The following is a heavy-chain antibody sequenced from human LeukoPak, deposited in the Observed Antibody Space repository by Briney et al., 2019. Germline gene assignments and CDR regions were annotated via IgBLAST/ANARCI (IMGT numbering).Heavy chain of an antibody. CDR2: IYWDDDK. J-gene: IGHJ5*02. V-gene: IGHV2-5*02. Sequence: SGPTLVNPTQTLTLTCTFSVFSLITSGVDVGWIRQPPGKALEWLALIYWDDDKRYSPSLKSRLTITRDASKNQVVLTMTNMDPVDTATYYCAHRGMRNWFDPWGQGTLVIVSS. CDR1: VFSLITSGVD. CDR3: AHRGMRNWFDP.